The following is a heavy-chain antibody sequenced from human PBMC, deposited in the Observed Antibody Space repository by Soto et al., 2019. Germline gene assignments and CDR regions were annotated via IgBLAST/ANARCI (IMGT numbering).Heavy chain of an antibody. CDR2: MSAYIGNT. CDR1: GYTFTSYG. J-gene: IGHJ4*02. CDR3: ARWREYRSSSSGFDY. Sequence: ASVKVSCKASGYTFTSYGISWVRQAPGQGLEWMGWMSAYIGNTNYAQNFQGRITLTKDTSTNTAYMELRSLRSDDTAVYYCARWREYRSSSSGFDYWGQGTLVTVSS. D-gene: IGHD6-6*01. V-gene: IGHV1-18*01.